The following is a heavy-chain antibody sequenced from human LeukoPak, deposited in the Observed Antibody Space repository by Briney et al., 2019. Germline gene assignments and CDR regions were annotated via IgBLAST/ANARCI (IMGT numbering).Heavy chain of an antibody. CDR1: GFTFSTYE. J-gene: IGHJ5*02. CDR3: TRDAVVVVGPGFDP. D-gene: IGHD3-22*01. CDR2: ISGSGSSI. Sequence: GGSLRLSCAASGFTFSTYEMNWVRQAPGKGLEWVSYISGSGSSIYYADSVKGRFTISRDNAKNSLYLQMNSLRADDTAVYYCTRDAVVVVGPGFDPWGQGILVTVSS. V-gene: IGHV3-48*03.